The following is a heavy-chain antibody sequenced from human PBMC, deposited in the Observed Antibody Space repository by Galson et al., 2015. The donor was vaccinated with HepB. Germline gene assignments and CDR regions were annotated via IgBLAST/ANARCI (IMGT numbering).Heavy chain of an antibody. V-gene: IGHV3-9*01. Sequence: SLRLSCAASGFALDRYALHWVRQPPGKGLEWVSGITWNSDNIAYAVSVKGRFTISRDNAKNSLYLEMNSLRPEDTALYYCVKDICIGGSCYSFDSWGQGTLVTVSS. CDR1: GFALDRYA. J-gene: IGHJ4*02. CDR3: VKDICIGGSCYSFDS. D-gene: IGHD2-15*01. CDR2: ITWNSDNI.